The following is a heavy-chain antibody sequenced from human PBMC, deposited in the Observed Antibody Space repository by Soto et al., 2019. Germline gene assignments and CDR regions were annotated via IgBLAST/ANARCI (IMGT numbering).Heavy chain of an antibody. Sequence: SETLSLTCTVSGGSISSSSYYWGWIRQPPGKGLEWIGSIYYSGSTYYNPSLKSRVTISVDTSKNQFSLKLSSVTAADTAVYYCARHRRVPSRSIGYCSGGSCYDAFDIWGQGTMVTVSS. CDR1: GGSISSSSYY. J-gene: IGHJ3*02. CDR2: IYYSGST. D-gene: IGHD2-15*01. CDR3: ARHRRVPSRSIGYCSGGSCYDAFDI. V-gene: IGHV4-39*01.